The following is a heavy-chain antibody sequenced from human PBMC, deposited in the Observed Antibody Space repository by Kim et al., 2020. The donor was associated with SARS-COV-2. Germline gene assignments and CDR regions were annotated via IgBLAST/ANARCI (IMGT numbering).Heavy chain of an antibody. V-gene: IGHV4-61*08. D-gene: IGHD6-13*01. Sequence: SETLSLTCTVSGGSVSSGGYFWSWIRQPPGKGLGYIGYIYYSGSTNYNPSLESRVTISIDTSKNQFSLKLSSVTAADTAVYYCAGGKNQQLVRPLSDYG. CDR3: AGGKNQQLVRPLSDYG. J-gene: IGHJ6*01. CDR2: IYYSGST. CDR1: GGSVSSGGYF.